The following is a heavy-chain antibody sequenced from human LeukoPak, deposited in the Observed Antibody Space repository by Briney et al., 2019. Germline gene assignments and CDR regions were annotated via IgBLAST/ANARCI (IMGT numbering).Heavy chain of an antibody. J-gene: IGHJ6*03. CDR2: IKSKTDGGTT. V-gene: IGHV3-15*01. CDR3: TTVPGGSGTMRPFYYYMDV. CDR1: GFTFSNAW. D-gene: IGHD3-10*01. Sequence: GRSLRLSCAASGFTFSNAWMSWVRQAPGKGLEWVGRIKSKTDGGTTDYAAPVKGRFTISRDDSKNTLYLQMNSLKTEDTAVYYCTTVPGGSGTMRPFYYYMDVWGKGTTVTVSS.